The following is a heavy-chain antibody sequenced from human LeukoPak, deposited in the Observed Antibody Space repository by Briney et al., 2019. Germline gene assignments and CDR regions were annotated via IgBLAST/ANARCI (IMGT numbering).Heavy chain of an antibody. D-gene: IGHD3-22*01. V-gene: IGHV3-23*01. Sequence: GGSLRLSCAASGFTFSSYAMSWVRQAPGKGLEWVSSISGNGAHPYYADSVRGRFSISRDFSRNAVFLQMSSLRVEDTATYYCAKAVDGRGYYFERGVDFWGQGTMVTVSS. CDR1: GFTFSSYA. CDR3: AKAVDGRGYYFERGVDF. CDR2: ISGNGAHP. J-gene: IGHJ4*02.